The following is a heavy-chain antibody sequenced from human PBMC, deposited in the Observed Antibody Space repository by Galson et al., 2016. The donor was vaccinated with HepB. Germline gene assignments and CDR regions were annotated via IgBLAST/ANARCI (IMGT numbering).Heavy chain of an antibody. CDR1: GGSVRHDY. CDR3: TTTTTAWYMN. Sequence: ETLSLTCAVFGGSVRHDYWSWIRQSPGKGLEWIGEINYDGDTNYNPSLNSRVTISADASKKQFSLSLASVTAADTAVYYCTTTTTAWYMNWGQGTLITVSS. J-gene: IGHJ4*02. D-gene: IGHD6-13*01. CDR2: INYDGDT. V-gene: IGHV4-34*06.